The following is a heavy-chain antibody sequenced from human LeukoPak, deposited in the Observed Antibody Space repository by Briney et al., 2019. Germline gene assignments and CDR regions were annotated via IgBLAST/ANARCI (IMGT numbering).Heavy chain of an antibody. CDR2: IYYSGST. V-gene: IGHV4-59*01. CDR3: ARGLDYYDSSSFDY. D-gene: IGHD3-22*01. Sequence: SETLSLTCTVSGGSISSYYWSWIRQPPGKGLEWIGYIYYSGSTNYNPSLKSRVTISVDTSKNQFSLKLSSVTAADTAVYYRARGLDYYDSSSFDYWGQGTLVTVSS. CDR1: GGSISSYY. J-gene: IGHJ4*02.